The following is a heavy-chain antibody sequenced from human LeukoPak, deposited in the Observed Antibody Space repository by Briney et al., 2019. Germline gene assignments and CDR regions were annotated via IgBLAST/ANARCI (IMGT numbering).Heavy chain of an antibody. CDR2: INHSGST. D-gene: IGHD3-16*02. V-gene: IGHV4-34*01. CDR1: GGSFSGYY. CDR3: ARTLTNYDYVWGSYRYPFDY. Sequence: RASETLSLTCAVYGGSFSGYYWSWIRQPPGKGLEWIGEINHSGSTNYNPSLKSRVTILVDTSKNQFSLKLSSVTAADTAVYYCARTLTNYDYVWGSYRYPFDYWGQGSLVTVSS. J-gene: IGHJ4*02.